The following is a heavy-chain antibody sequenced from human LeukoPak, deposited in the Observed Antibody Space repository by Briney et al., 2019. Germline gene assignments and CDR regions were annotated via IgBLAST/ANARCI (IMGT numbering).Heavy chain of an antibody. CDR2: INPNSGGT. Sequence: ASVKVSCKASGYTFTGYGISWVRQAPGQGLEWMGWINPNSGGTNYAQKFQGRVTMTRDTSISTAYMELSRLRSDDTAVYYCARVQSRIQLWLLDYWGQGTLVTVSS. CDR1: GYTFTGYG. D-gene: IGHD5-18*01. J-gene: IGHJ4*02. CDR3: ARVQSRIQLWLLDY. V-gene: IGHV1-2*02.